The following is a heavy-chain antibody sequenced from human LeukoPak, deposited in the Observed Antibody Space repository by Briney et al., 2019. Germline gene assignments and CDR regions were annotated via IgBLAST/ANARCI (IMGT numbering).Heavy chain of an antibody. CDR1: GFTFSSYA. D-gene: IGHD3-22*01. Sequence: GGSLRLSCAASGFTFSSYAMSWVRQAPGKGLEWVSTISDSGGSTYYADSVKGRLTISRDNSKNTLYLQMNSLRAEDTAVYCCAKKPSSGYYYIDYWGQGTLVTVSS. CDR3: AKKPSSGYYYIDY. V-gene: IGHV3-23*01. J-gene: IGHJ4*02. CDR2: ISDSGGST.